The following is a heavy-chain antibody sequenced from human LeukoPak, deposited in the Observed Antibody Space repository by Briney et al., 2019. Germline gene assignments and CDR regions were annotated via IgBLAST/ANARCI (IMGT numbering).Heavy chain of an antibody. Sequence: PSETLSLTCAVYGGSFSVYYWSWIRQPPGKGLEWIGEINHSGSTNYNPSLKSRVTISVDTSKNQFSLKLSSVTAADTAVYYCARRSIAVAGREGFDYWGQGTLVTVSS. CDR3: ARRSIAVAGREGFDY. CDR2: INHSGST. D-gene: IGHD6-19*01. V-gene: IGHV4-34*01. J-gene: IGHJ4*02. CDR1: GGSFSVYY.